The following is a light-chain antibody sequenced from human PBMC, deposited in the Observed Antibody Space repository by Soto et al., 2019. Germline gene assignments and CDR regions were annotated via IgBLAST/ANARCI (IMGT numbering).Light chain of an antibody. CDR1: QDLTNF. Sequence: DIQMTQSPTSLAASVGDRVTITCQASQDLTNFLNWYQQKLGEAPKLLIYDTTTLEEGVPSRFSGGGSGTDFTFTINGLQPEDAAIYSCQQYVNLPYTFGQGTKLEIK. J-gene: IGKJ2*01. CDR2: DTT. V-gene: IGKV1-33*01. CDR3: QQYVNLPYT.